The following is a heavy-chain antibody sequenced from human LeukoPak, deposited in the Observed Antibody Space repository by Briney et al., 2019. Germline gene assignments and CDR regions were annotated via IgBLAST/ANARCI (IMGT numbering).Heavy chain of an antibody. J-gene: IGHJ6*03. CDR3: ARNSKDQVYYYYYIDV. V-gene: IGHV4-61*02. Sequence: SETLSLTCTVSGGSISSGDYYWSWIRQPAGKGLEWIGRIHSSGTSLSASVTIGGTTDYNPSLKSRVTISGDTSRNQFSLKLNSVTAADTAVYFCARNSKDQVYYYYYIDVWGKGTTVTVSS. CDR2: IHSSGTSLSASVTIGGTT. CDR1: GGSISSGDYY. D-gene: IGHD2-21*01.